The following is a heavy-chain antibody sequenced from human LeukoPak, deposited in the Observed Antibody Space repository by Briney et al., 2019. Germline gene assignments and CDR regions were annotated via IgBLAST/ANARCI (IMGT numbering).Heavy chain of an antibody. J-gene: IGHJ6*03. CDR2: IFVSGST. V-gene: IGHV4-61*02. CDR3: AREVGSVGHHDMDV. D-gene: IGHD1-1*01. CDR1: GGSISSGSYY. Sequence: ASETLSLTCSVSGGSISSGSYYWSWIRQPAGKGLEGIGRIFVSGSTDYNPSLETRGTISADRSKNSFSLRLSSVTAADTGVYYCAREVGSVGHHDMDVWGKGTSVTISS.